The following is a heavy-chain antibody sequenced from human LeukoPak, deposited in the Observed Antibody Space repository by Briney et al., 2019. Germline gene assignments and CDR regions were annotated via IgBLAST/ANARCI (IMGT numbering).Heavy chain of an antibody. CDR1: GFTFSRYD. D-gene: IGHD1-7*01. CDR2: IGVTYDT. Sequence: GGSLRLSCAASGFTFSRYDFHWVRQAPGKGLEWVSAIGVTYDTYYADSVKGRFTISRDNSKNTLYLQMNSLRAEDTAVYYCARSGTKFNFDYWGQGTLVTVSS. J-gene: IGHJ4*02. V-gene: IGHV3-13*01. CDR3: ARSGTKFNFDY.